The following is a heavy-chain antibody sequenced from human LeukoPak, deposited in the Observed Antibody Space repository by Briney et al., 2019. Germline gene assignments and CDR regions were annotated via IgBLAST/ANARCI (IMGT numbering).Heavy chain of an antibody. CDR3: ASTSPYYYDSSGYYL. D-gene: IGHD3-22*01. CDR2: IYYSGST. J-gene: IGHJ5*02. V-gene: IGHV4-30-4*01. Sequence: KPSETLSLTCTVSGGSISSGDYYWSWIRQPPGKGLEWIGYIYYSGSTYYNPSLKSRVTISVDTSKNQFSLKLSSVTAADTAVYYCASTSPYYYDSSGYYLWGQGTLVTVSS. CDR1: GGSISSGDYY.